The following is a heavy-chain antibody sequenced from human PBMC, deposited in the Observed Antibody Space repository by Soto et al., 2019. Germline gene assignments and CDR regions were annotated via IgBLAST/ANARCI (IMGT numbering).Heavy chain of an antibody. V-gene: IGHV4-30-2*01. D-gene: IGHD2-8*02. CDR2: ISHSRST. Sequence: QLQLLESGSGLVKPSQTLSLTCSVSGGSINSGRSSWNWIRQPPGKGLEWIAYISHSRSTYYTPSLKSPVTISVDRSKNQFSLKPSPLTAADTAVYDCVRESTPSGPNWCDSWGLGILFTVTS. CDR1: GGSINSGRSS. J-gene: IGHJ5*01. CDR3: VRESTPSGPNWCDS.